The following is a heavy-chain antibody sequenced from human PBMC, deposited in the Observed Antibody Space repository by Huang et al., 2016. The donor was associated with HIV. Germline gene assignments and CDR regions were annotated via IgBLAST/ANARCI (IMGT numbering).Heavy chain of an antibody. CDR1: GFTFSSYW. CDR2: MNGDGSST. V-gene: IGHV3-74*01. D-gene: IGHD7-27*01. CDR3: ARGTRLTGLWYFDL. Sequence: EVQLVESGGGLVQPGGSLRLSCAASGFTFSSYWMHWVRKAPGKGLVWVSRMNGDGSSTNYADSVKGRFTISRDNAKNTLYVQVNSLRAEDTAVYYCARGTRLTGLWYFDLWGRGTLVIVSS. J-gene: IGHJ2*01.